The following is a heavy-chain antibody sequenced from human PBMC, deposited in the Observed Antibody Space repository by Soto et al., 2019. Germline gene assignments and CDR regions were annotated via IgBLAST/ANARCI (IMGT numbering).Heavy chain of an antibody. J-gene: IGHJ6*02. CDR2: INPNSGGT. CDR3: ARELVHRNYYGMDV. Sequence: QVQLVQSGAEVKKPGASVKVSCKASGYTFTGYYMHWVRQAPGQGLEWMGWINPNSGGTNYAQKFQGWVTVTRDTSIRPAYMEMSRLRADDTAVYYCARELVHRNYYGMDVWGQGNTVNVSS. CDR1: GYTFTGYY. D-gene: IGHD3-3*02. V-gene: IGHV1-2*04.